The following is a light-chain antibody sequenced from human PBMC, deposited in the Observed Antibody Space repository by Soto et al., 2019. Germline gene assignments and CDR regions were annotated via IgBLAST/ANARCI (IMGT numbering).Light chain of an antibody. V-gene: IGLV1-51*01. J-gene: IGLJ2*01. CDR1: SSNIGNNY. CDR2: DNN. CDR3: GTGDSGLMAGV. Sequence: QSVLTQPPSVSAAPGQKVTTSCSGSSSNIGNNYVSWYQQLPGTAPKLLIYDNNKRPSGIPDRFSGSKSGTSATLGITGTQLGDEADYYCGTGDSGLMAGVFGGGPK.